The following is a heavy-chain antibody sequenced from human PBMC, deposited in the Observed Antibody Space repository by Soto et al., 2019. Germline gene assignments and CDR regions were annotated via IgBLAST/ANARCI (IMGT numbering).Heavy chain of an antibody. CDR1: GFTFSSYG. Sequence: QVQLVESGGGVAQSGRSLRLSCAASGFTFSSYGMHWVRQAPGKGLEWVALIWYDGSNKYYADSVKGRFTISRDNSKNTLYLEMNSLRAEDTAVYYCARDQGAYAEYFQHWGQGTLVTVSS. D-gene: IGHD1-26*01. J-gene: IGHJ1*01. V-gene: IGHV3-33*01. CDR3: ARDQGAYAEYFQH. CDR2: IWYDGSNK.